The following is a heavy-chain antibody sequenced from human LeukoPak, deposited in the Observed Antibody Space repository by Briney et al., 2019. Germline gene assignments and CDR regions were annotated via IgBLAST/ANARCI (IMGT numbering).Heavy chain of an antibody. CDR1: GGSISSSGYY. V-gene: IGHV4-39*01. J-gene: IGHJ4*02. D-gene: IGHD4-11*01. CDR2: IFESGGT. Sequence: SETLSLTCIVSGGSISSSGYYWGWIRQSPGKGLEWIGSIFESGGTYYSPSLKSRVTISVDTSKNQFSLKLVSVTAADTAVYYCARHSYTNCIDYWGQGTLVTVSS. CDR3: ARHSYTNCIDY.